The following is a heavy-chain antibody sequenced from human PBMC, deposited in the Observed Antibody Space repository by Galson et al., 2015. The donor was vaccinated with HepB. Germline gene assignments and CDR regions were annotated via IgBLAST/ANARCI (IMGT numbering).Heavy chain of an antibody. Sequence: SLRLSCAASGFTFSNYAMHWVRLAPGKGLEWMTVISYDGGTKNYADSVKGRFTISRDNSKNTLYLQMNSLRGEDTALYYCARLQCMRKTCSPSVREWLAPVDSWGQRALVTVSS. D-gene: IGHD6-19*01. J-gene: IGHJ4*02. V-gene: IGHV3-30*04. CDR1: GFTFSNYA. CDR2: ISYDGGTK. CDR3: ARLQCMRKTCSPSVREWLAPVDS.